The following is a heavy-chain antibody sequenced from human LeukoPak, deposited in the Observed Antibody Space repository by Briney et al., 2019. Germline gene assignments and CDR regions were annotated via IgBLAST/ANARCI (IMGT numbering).Heavy chain of an antibody. CDR1: GGTFSSYA. D-gene: IGHD3-10*01. J-gene: IGHJ2*01. CDR2: IIPIFGIA. Sequence: GASVKVSCKASGGTFSSYAISWVRQAPGQGLEWMGRIIPIFGIANYAQKFQGRVTITADKSTSTAYVELSSLRSEDTAVYYCARDPYYYGSGSPLNDWYFDLWGRGTLVTVSS. CDR3: ARDPYYYGSGSPLNDWYFDL. V-gene: IGHV1-69*04.